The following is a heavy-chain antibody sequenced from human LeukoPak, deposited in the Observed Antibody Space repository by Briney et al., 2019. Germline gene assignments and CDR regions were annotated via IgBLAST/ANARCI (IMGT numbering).Heavy chain of an antibody. CDR3: ARRAVTTGFDP. CDR2: IYPSDSDT. CDR1: GYSFTSYW. D-gene: IGHD4-17*01. V-gene: IGHV5-51*03. J-gene: IGHJ5*02. Sequence: GESLKISCKRSGYSFTSYWIGWVRQMPGKGLEWMGIIYPSDSDTRYSPSFQGQVTISADKSISTAYLQWSSLKASDTAMYYCARRAVTTGFDPWGQGTLVTVSS.